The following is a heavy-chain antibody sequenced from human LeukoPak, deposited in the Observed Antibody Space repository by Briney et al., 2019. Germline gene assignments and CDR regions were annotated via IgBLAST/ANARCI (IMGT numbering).Heavy chain of an antibody. CDR1: GFTFSSYW. J-gene: IGHJ4*02. Sequence: GSLRLSCAASGFTFSSYWMSWVRQAPGKGLEWVANIKQDGSEKYYVDSVKGRFTISRDNAKNSLYLQMSSLRAEDTVVYFCATSRSHDYWGQGTLVTVSS. CDR3: ATSRSHDY. V-gene: IGHV3-7*01. CDR2: IKQDGSEK.